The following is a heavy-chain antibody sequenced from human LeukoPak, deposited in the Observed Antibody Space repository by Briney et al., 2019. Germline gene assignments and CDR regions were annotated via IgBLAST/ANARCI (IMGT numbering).Heavy chain of an antibody. CDR3: ARGRYCSATTCSGGDAFDI. V-gene: IGHV4-4*07. J-gene: IGHJ3*02. D-gene: IGHD2-8*02. CDR1: GGSTSNSF. CDR2: IYTRGST. Sequence: SETLSLTCTVSGGSTSNSFWSWIRQPAGRGLEWIGRIYTRGSTNYNPSLQSRVSMSVDSSKSQFSLRLTSVTAADTAIYYCARGRYCSATTCSGGDAFDIWGQGTVVTVSS.